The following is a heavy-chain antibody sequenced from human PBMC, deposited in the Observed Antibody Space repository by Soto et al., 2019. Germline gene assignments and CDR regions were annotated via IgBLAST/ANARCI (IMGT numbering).Heavy chain of an antibody. CDR3: AKEGGAGRPFDY. CDR2: ISGSGGST. Sequence: LRLSCAASGFTFSSYAMSWVRQAPGKGLEWVSAISGSGGSTYYADSVKGRFTISRDNAKNTLSLQMSSLRAEDTAVYYCAKEGGAGRPFDYWGQGTLVTVSS. D-gene: IGHD1-26*01. J-gene: IGHJ4*02. CDR1: GFTFSSYA. V-gene: IGHV3-23*01.